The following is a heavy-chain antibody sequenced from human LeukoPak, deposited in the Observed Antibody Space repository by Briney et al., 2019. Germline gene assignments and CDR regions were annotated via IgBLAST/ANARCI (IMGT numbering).Heavy chain of an antibody. J-gene: IGHJ4*02. D-gene: IGHD5-12*01. V-gene: IGHV4-4*07. Sequence: PSETLSLTCTVSGASISPYYWTWIRQPAGKGLEWIGHIHTSGSTNYNPSLKSRVTMSLDTSKNQLSLKLNSVTAADTAVYFCARGDIDWLRSPGALYYFDYWGQGILVTVSS. CDR3: ARGDIDWLRSPGALYYFDY. CDR2: IHTSGST. CDR1: GASISPYY.